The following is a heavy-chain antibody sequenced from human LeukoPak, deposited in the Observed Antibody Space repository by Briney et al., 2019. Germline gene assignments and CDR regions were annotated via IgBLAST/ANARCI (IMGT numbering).Heavy chain of an antibody. J-gene: IGHJ4*02. D-gene: IGHD6-19*01. CDR1: GFSFSTYN. Sequence: GGXLRLSCAASGFSFSTYNMYWVRQAPGKGLEWVSSIHSTSNYIYYADSVKGRFTISRDNAKNSLYLQMDSLRAEDTAIYYCSSPRESNGWLYFDHWGQGTLVTVSS. V-gene: IGHV3-21*01. CDR3: SSPRESNGWLYFDH. CDR2: IHSTSNYI.